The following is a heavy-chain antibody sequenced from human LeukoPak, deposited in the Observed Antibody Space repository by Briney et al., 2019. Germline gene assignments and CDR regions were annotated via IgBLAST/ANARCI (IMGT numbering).Heavy chain of an antibody. V-gene: IGHV4-34*01. J-gene: IGHJ6*02. CDR3: ARGGDFWSGYTPPYYYYYGMDV. CDR2: INHSGST. CDR1: GGSFSGYY. D-gene: IGHD3-3*01. Sequence: SETLSLTCAVYGGSFSGYYWSWIRQPPGKGLEWIGEINHSGSTNYNPSLKSRVTIPVDTSKNQFSLKLSSVTAADTAVYYCARGGDFWSGYTPPYYYYYGMDVWGQGTTVTVSS.